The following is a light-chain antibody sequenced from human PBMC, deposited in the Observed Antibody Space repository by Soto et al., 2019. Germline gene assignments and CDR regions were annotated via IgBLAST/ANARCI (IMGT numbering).Light chain of an antibody. V-gene: IGKV1-33*01. CDR3: QQYENLPRFI. J-gene: IGKJ3*01. Sequence: DIQMTQSPSSLSASVGDRVTITCLASHDIGNYLNWYQQKPGKAPKLLIYYASNLETGVSSRFSGSGSGTDFTFTISILQLEDIATYFCQQYENLPRFIFGPGTKVDIK. CDR2: YAS. CDR1: HDIGNY.